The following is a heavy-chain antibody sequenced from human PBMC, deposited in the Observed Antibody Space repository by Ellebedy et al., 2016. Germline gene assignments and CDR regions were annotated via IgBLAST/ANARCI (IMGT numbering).Heavy chain of an antibody. Sequence: ASVKVSCKASGYTFTSYSITWVRQAPGQGLEWMGWISVYTGDTNYAQKLQGRVTMTTDTSTSTVYMDLRSLRSDDTADYYCARQEMATIGDSFDIWGQGTMVTVSS. D-gene: IGHD5-24*01. CDR1: GYTFTSYS. V-gene: IGHV1-18*01. CDR2: ISVYTGDT. CDR3: ARQEMATIGDSFDI. J-gene: IGHJ3*02.